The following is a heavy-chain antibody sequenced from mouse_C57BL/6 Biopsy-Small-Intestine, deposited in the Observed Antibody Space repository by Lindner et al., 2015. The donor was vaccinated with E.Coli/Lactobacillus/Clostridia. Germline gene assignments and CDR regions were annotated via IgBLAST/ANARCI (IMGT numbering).Heavy chain of an antibody. V-gene: IGHV1-64*01. CDR2: IIPIFGRT. D-gene: IGHD1-1*02. CDR1: GGTFSSYG. CDR3: ARDPLRAGGGSHNYYALDV. J-gene: IGHJ1*01. Sequence: SVKVSCKVSGGTFSSYGFDWVRQAPGEGLEWMGGIIPIFGRTNYAQKFQGTVRITADESTNTAYMELSSLRFEDTAIYYCARDPLRAGGGSHNYYALDVWGQGTKVTVSS.